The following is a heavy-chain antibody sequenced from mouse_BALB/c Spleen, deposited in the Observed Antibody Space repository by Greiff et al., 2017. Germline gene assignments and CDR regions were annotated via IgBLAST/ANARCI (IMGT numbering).Heavy chain of an antibody. CDR3: ARLITTAPWFAY. CDR2: ISNGGGST. J-gene: IGHJ3*01. Sequence: EVKLVESGGGLVQPGGSLKLSCAASGFTFSSYTMSWVRQTPEKRLEWVAYISNGGGSTYYPDTVKGRFTISRDNAKNTLYLQMSSLKSEDTAMYYCARLITTAPWFAYWGQGTLVTVSA. D-gene: IGHD1-2*01. CDR1: GFTFSSYT. V-gene: IGHV5-12-2*01.